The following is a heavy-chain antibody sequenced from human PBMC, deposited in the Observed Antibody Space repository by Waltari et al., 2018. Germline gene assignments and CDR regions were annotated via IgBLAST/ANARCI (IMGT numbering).Heavy chain of an antibody. D-gene: IGHD3-3*01. CDR2: IKQDGSEK. Sequence: EVQLVESGGGLVQPGGSLRLSCAASGFTFSSYWMSWVRQAPGKGLEWVAKIKQDGSEKYYVDSVKGRFTISRDNAKNSLYLQMNSLRAEDTAVYYCASGYDFWSGYPPNYYFDYWGQGTLVTVSS. CDR1: GFTFSSYW. J-gene: IGHJ4*02. CDR3: ASGYDFWSGYPPNYYFDY. V-gene: IGHV3-7*02.